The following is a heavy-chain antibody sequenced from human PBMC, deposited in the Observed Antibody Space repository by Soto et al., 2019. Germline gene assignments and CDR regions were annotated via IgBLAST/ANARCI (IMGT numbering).Heavy chain of an antibody. V-gene: IGHV2-5*02. CDR2: IYWDDDK. J-gene: IGHJ4*02. D-gene: IGHD1-1*01. CDR3: AHIPIDGTTSHTALFDY. Sequence: SGPTLVNPTQTLTLTCTFSGFSLSTSGVGVGWIRQPPGKALEWLALIYWDDDKRYSPSLKSRLTITKDASKNQVVLTMTNMDPVDTATYYCAHIPIDGTTSHTALFDYWGQGTLVTVSS. CDR1: GFSLSTSGVG.